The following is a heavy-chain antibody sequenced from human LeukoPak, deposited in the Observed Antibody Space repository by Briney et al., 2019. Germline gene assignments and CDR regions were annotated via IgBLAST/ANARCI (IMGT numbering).Heavy chain of an antibody. J-gene: IGHJ3*02. CDR2: IYYSGST. CDR3: AREAKLKIVVVTAERGHNAFDI. D-gene: IGHD2-21*02. Sequence: SETLSLTCTVSGGSISSSSYYWGWIRQPPGKGLEWIGSIYYSGSTYYNPSLKSRVTISVDTSKNQFSLKLSSVTAADTAVYYCAREAKLKIVVVTAERGHNAFDIWGQGTMVTVSS. V-gene: IGHV4-39*02. CDR1: GGSISSSSYY.